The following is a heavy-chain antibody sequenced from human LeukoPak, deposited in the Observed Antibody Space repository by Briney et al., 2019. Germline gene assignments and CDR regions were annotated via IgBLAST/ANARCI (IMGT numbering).Heavy chain of an antibody. CDR3: ARESGGGSYYDYFDY. CDR1: GYTFTSYD. CDR2: IIPILGIA. J-gene: IGHJ4*02. Sequence: ASVKVSCKASGYTFTSYDINWVRQATGQGLEWMGRIIPILGIANYAQKFQGRVTITADKSTSTAYMELSSLRSEDTAVYYCARESGGGSYYDYFDYWGQGTLVTVSS. D-gene: IGHD1-26*01. V-gene: IGHV1-69*04.